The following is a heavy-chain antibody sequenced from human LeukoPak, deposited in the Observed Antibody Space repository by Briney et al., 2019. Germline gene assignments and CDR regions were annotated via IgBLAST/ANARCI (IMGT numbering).Heavy chain of an antibody. Sequence: PGGSLRLSCAAAGFIFTRYAVSWVRQAPGKGLEWVSAISGSGGSTYYADSVKGRFTISRDNSKNTLYLQMNSLRAEDTAVYYCAKDLIAARPEYYFDYCGQGSLVTASS. CDR3: AKDLIAARPEYYFDY. CDR2: ISGSGGST. J-gene: IGHJ4*02. D-gene: IGHD6-6*01. V-gene: IGHV3-23*01. CDR1: GFIFTRYA.